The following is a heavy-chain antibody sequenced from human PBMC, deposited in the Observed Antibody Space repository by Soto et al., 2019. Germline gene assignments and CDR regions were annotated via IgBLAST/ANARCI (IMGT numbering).Heavy chain of an antibody. CDR3: ALALGPTTGLDE. J-gene: IGHJ4*02. CDR1: GASTVSHYH. V-gene: IGHV4-31*02. CDR2: ICNSGTT. D-gene: IGHD1-26*01. Sequence: QVQLQESGPGLVKPSQTLSLTCSVSGASTVSHYHWTWIRQPPGKGLEWMGYICNSGTTFYNPSLTSRLSISMDTSGNHFSLELRSVTAADTAVYYCALALGPTTGLDECGQGTLVTVSS.